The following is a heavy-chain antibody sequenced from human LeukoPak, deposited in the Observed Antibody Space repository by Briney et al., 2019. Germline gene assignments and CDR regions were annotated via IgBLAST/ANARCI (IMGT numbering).Heavy chain of an antibody. D-gene: IGHD5-12*01. CDR2: IRTKDFGATT. V-gene: IGHV3-49*04. J-gene: IGHJ4*02. CDR1: GFTFGDYA. CDR3: TRLAGSGHDRFDF. Sequence: GGSLRLSCSASGFTFGDYAMGWDRQAPGKGLEWLGFIRTKDFGATTQYPASVKGRFSISRDDSKRVVYLQMNSLNIEDTAVFYCTRLAGSGHDRFDFWGQGTLVTVSS.